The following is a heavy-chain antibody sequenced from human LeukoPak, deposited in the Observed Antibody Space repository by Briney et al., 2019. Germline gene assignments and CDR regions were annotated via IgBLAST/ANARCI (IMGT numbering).Heavy chain of an antibody. V-gene: IGHV4-38-2*02. CDR1: GYSISSGYY. D-gene: IGHD5-12*01. CDR3: ARDATMTGNYFNY. CDR2: IDHSGST. J-gene: IGHJ4*02. Sequence: PSETLSLTCTVSGYSISSGYYWGWIRQPPGKGLEWIGSIDHSGSTHYNPSLKSRVTISVDTSKNQFSLKLSSVTAADTALYYCARDATMTGNYFNYWGQGTLVTVSS.